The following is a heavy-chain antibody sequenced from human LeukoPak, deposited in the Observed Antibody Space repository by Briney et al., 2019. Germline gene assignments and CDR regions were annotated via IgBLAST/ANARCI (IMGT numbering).Heavy chain of an antibody. V-gene: IGHV3-74*01. CDR3: ARLPAYCSSTSCYYDY. J-gene: IGHJ4*02. Sequence: GGSLRLSCAASEFTFTNYWMHWVRQAPGKGLVWVSRIDSDGSGTSYADSVKGRLTISRDNAKNSLFLQMNSLRAEDTAVYYCARLPAYCSSTSCYYDYWGQGTLVTVSS. CDR1: EFTFTNYW. D-gene: IGHD2-2*01. CDR2: IDSDGSGT.